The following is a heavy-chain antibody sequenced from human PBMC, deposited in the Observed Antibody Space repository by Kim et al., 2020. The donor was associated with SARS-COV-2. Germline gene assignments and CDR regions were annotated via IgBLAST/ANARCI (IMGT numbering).Heavy chain of an antibody. Sequence: TANYAQKFQGRVTITADESTSTAYMELSSLRSEDTAVYYCARAYGTFDYWGQGTLVTVSP. D-gene: IGHD4-17*01. J-gene: IGHJ4*02. V-gene: IGHV1-69*01. CDR3: ARAYGTFDY. CDR2: TA.